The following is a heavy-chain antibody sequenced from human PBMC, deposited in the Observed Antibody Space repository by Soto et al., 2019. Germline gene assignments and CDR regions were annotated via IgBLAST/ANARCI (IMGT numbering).Heavy chain of an antibody. CDR2: ISSSSSYI. CDR1: GFSFSSYS. V-gene: IGHV3-21*01. Sequence: GGSLRLSCAASGFSFSSYSMNWVRQAPGKGLEWVSSISSSSSYIYYADSVKGRFTISRDNAKNSLYRQMNSLRAEDTAVYYCARVPPGYCSGGSCYEPTPAEIDYWGQGTLVTVSS. J-gene: IGHJ4*02. CDR3: ARVPPGYCSGGSCYEPTPAEIDY. D-gene: IGHD2-15*01.